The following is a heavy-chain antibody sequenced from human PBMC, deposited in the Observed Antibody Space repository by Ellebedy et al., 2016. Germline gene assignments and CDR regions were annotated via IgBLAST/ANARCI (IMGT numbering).Heavy chain of an antibody. D-gene: IGHD2-2*01. CDR2: ISGSGGST. J-gene: IGHJ4*02. Sequence: GESLKISXAASGFTFSSYAMSWVRQAPGKGLEWVSAISGSGGSTYYADSVKGRFTISRDNSKNTLYLQMNSLRAEDTAVYYCASHLVVPAANFDYWGQGTLVTVSS. CDR3: ASHLVVPAANFDY. CDR1: GFTFSSYA. V-gene: IGHV3-23*01.